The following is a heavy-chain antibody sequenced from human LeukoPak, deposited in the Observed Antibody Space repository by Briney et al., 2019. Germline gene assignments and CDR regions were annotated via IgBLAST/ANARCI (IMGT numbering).Heavy chain of an antibody. D-gene: IGHD5-12*01. CDR1: GGSISGYY. V-gene: IGHV4-59*08. J-gene: IGHJ4*02. CDR3: ARQDGYSGYDGGFDS. Sequence: SETLSLTCTVSGGSISGYYWSWIRQPPGKGLEWIGYIYYSGSTRYNPSLKSRVTISVDTSKNQFSLKLSSVTAADPAVYYCARQDGYSGYDGGFDSWGQGTLVTVSS. CDR2: IYYSGST.